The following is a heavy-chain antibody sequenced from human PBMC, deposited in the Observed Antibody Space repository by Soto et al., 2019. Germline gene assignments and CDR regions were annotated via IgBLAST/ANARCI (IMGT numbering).Heavy chain of an antibody. J-gene: IGHJ4*02. Sequence: GGSLRLSCAASGFTFSSYWMHWVRQAPGKGLVWVSRINSDGSSTSYADSVKGRFTISRDNAKNTLYLQMNSLRAEDTAVYYCAREAQGAAGFDYWGQGTLVTVSS. D-gene: IGHD6-13*01. CDR1: GFTFSSYW. CDR2: INSDGSST. V-gene: IGHV3-74*01. CDR3: AREAQGAAGFDY.